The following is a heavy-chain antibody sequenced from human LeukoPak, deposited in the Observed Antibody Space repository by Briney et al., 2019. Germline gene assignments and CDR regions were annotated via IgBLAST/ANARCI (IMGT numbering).Heavy chain of an antibody. D-gene: IGHD2-15*01. CDR2: IYYIGST. J-gene: IGHJ5*02. V-gene: IGHV4-59*01. CDR1: GGSISSYY. CDR3: ARAHYCSGDSCYLGWFDP. Sequence: PSETLSLTCTVSGGSISSYYWNWIRQPPGKGLEWIGYIYYIGSTSYNPSLKSRVTMSVDTSKNQFSLKLSSVTAADTAVYYCARAHYCSGDSCYLGWFDPWGQGTLVTVSS.